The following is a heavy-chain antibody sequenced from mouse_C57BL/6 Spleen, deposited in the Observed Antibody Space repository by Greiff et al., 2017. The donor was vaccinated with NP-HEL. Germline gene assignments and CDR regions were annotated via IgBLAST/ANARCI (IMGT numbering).Heavy chain of an antibody. CDR2: IYPSDSET. CDR1: GYTFTSSW. D-gene: IGHD1-1*01. Sequence: QVQLQQPGAELVRPGSSVKLSCKASGYTFTSSWMDWVKQRPGQGLEWIGNIYPSDSETHYNQKFKDKATLTVDKSSSTAYMQLSSLTSEDSAVYYCARERDYYGPRGYAMDYWGQGTSVTVSS. CDR3: ARERDYYGPRGYAMDY. V-gene: IGHV1-61*01. J-gene: IGHJ4*01.